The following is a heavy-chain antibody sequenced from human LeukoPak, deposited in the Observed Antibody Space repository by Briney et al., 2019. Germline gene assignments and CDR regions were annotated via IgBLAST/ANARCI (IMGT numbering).Heavy chain of an antibody. D-gene: IGHD2-2*01. V-gene: IGHV2-5*02. Sequence: SGPTLVNPTQTLTLTCTFSGFSLSTSGVGVGWIRQPPGKALEWLALIYWEDDKRYSPSLKSRLTITKDTSKNQVVLTMTNMDPVDTATYYCAHRGAYCSSTSCYYYYGMDVWGQGTTVTVSS. CDR3: AHRGAYCSSTSCYYYYGMDV. J-gene: IGHJ6*02. CDR2: IYWEDDK. CDR1: GFSLSTSGVG.